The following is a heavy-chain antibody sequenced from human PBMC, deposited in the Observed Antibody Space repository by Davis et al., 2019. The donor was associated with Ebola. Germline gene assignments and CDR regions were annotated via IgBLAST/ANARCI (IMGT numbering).Heavy chain of an antibody. D-gene: IGHD3-10*01. J-gene: IGHJ4*02. CDR1: GLNFNTYA. V-gene: IGHV3-23*01. Sequence: GESLKISCEVSGLNFNTYAMNWVRQAPGKGLEWISRVTSGGSTYYADSVKGRFTISRDNSKNTLYLQMNSLRAEDTAVYYCAKDRVRFDYWGQGTLVTVSS. CDR2: VTSGGST. CDR3: AKDRVRFDY.